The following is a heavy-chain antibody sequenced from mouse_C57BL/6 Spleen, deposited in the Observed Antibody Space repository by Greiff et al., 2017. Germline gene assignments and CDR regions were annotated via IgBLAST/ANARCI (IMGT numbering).Heavy chain of an antibody. D-gene: IGHD2-5*01. V-gene: IGHV1-4*01. CDR1: GYTFTSYT. J-gene: IGHJ1*03. Sequence: QVQLQQSGAELARPGASVKMSCKASGYTFTSYTMHWVKQRPGQGLEWIGYINPSSGYTKSNQKFKDKATLTADKSSSTAYMRLSSLTSEDSAVYYCARSGSNYGDWYFDGWGTGTTVTVAT. CDR2: INPSSGYT. CDR3: ARSGSNYGDWYFDG.